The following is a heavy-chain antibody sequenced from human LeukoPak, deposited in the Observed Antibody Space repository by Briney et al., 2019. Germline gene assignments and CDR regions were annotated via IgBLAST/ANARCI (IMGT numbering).Heavy chain of an antibody. CDR1: GYSISSGYY. J-gene: IGHJ4*02. CDR3: ARQTPSSGYY. Sequence: SETLSLTCAVSGYSISSGYYWGWIRQPPGKGLEWIRSIYHSGSTYYNPSLKSRVTISVDTSKNQFSLKLSSVTAADTAVYYCARQTPSSGYYWGQGTLVTVSS. V-gene: IGHV4-38-2*01. CDR2: IYHSGST. D-gene: IGHD3-22*01.